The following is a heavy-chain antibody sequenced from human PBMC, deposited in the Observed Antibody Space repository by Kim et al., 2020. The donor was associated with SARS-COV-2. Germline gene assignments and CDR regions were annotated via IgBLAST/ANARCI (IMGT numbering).Heavy chain of an antibody. J-gene: IGHJ4*02. Sequence: GGSLRLSCAAAGATFDDHTIHWVRQGPGKGLEWVSLLHWSGCTTHHAETVKGRFTISRDNHKISLYLQMSSLRPEDTALYYCAVGVEQQLVPTYWGQGTLFTVSS. CDR3: AVGVEQQLVPTY. D-gene: IGHD6-13*01. CDR2: LHWSGCTT. V-gene: IGHV3-43*01. CDR1: GATFDDHT.